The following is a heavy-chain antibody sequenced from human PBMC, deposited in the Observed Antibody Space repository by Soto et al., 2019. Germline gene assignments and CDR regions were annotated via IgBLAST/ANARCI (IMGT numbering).Heavy chain of an antibody. CDR2: IYWVDDK. J-gene: IGHJ6*02. CDR3: AKGSGSYSGGGMDV. CDR1: GFSLSTSGVG. D-gene: IGHD3-10*01. Sequence: QITLKESGPTLVKPTQTLTLTCTFSGFSLSTSGVGVGWIRQPPGKALEWLALIYWVDDKRYSPSLKSRLTITKDPSKNPVVLTMTNMDPVDTATYCCAKGSGSYSGGGMDVWGQGTTVTVSS. V-gene: IGHV2-5*02.